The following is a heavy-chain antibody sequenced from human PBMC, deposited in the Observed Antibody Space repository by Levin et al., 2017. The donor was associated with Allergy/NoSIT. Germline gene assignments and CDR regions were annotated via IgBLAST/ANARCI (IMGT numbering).Heavy chain of an antibody. CDR3: ARDLGYYGSGSPDY. J-gene: IGHJ4*02. V-gene: IGHV4-34*01. CDR1: GGSFSGYY. Sequence: RTSETLSLTCAVYGGSFSGYYWSWIRQPPGKGLEWIGEINHSGSTNYNPSLKSRVTISVDTSKNQFSLKLSSVTAADTAVYYCARDLGYYGSGSPDYWGQGTLVTVSS. D-gene: IGHD3-10*01. CDR2: INHSGST.